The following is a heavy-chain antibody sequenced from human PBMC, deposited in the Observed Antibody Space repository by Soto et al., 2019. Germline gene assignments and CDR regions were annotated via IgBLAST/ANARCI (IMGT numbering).Heavy chain of an antibody. CDR1: GFTFSSYG. D-gene: IGHD1-26*01. J-gene: IGHJ4*02. Sequence: QVQLVESGGGVVQPGRSLRLSCAASGFTFSSYGMHWVRQAPGKGLEWVADIRNNGSNIYYADSVKGRFTISRDNAKNTLYLQMNSLRAEDTAVYYCANVGATKNCYDYWGQGTLVTVSS. V-gene: IGHV3-30*18. CDR2: IRNNGSNI. CDR3: ANVGATKNCYDY.